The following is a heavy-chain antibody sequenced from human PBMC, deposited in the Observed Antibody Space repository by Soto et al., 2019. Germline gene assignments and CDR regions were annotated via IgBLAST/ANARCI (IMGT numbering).Heavy chain of an antibody. J-gene: IGHJ6*02. CDR3: ATWYGNHYFGLDV. CDR2: INPRGLTK. D-gene: IGHD6-13*01. CDR1: GYSFDAYI. V-gene: IGHV3-48*01. Sequence: VQLVESGGALVQPGGSLRLSCAASGYSFDAYIMNWVRQAPGKGLEWVSSINPRGLTKFYADSVRGRFTISRDDASSSLFRQMNNLRAEDTAVYYCATWYGNHYFGLDVWGQGTTVTVSS.